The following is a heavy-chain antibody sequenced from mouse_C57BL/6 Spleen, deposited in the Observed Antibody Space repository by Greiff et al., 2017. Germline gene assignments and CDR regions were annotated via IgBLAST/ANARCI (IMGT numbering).Heavy chain of an antibody. V-gene: IGHV1-22*01. Sequence: EVQLQQSGPELVKPGASVKMSCKASGYTFTDYNMHWVKQSHGKSLEWIGYINPNNGGTSYNQKFKGKATLTVNKTSSTAYMELRSLTSEDSAVYYCASGLLRYCDYWGQGTTLTVSS. CDR1: GYTFTDYN. CDR2: INPNNGGT. CDR3: ASGLLRYCDY. J-gene: IGHJ2*01. D-gene: IGHD1-1*01.